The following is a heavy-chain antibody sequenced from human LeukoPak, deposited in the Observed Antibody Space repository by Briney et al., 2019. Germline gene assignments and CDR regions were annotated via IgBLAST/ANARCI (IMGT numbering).Heavy chain of an antibody. J-gene: IGHJ6*03. D-gene: IGHD5-18*01. CDR3: ARGGIRGYSYGYYYYMDV. CDR1: GYTFTTYG. V-gene: IGHV1-69*06. CDR2: IIPIFGTA. Sequence: SVKVSCKASGYTFTTYGISWVRQAPGQGLEWMGGIIPIFGTANYAQKFQGRVTITADKSTSTAYMELSSLRSEDTAVYYCARGGIRGYSYGYYYYMDVWGKGTTVTVSS.